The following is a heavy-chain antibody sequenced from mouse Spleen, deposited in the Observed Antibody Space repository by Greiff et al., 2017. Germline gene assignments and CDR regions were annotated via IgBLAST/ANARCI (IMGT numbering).Heavy chain of an antibody. CDR1: GFTFSDYG. V-gene: IGHV5-17*01. Sequence: EVKVVESGGGLVKPGGSLKLSCAASGFTFSDYGMHWVRQAPEKGLEWVAYISSGSSTIYYADTVKGRFTISRDNAKNTLFLQMTSLRSEDTAMYYCARGWLLRLDYWGQGTTLTVSS. J-gene: IGHJ2*01. D-gene: IGHD2-3*01. CDR3: ARGWLLRLDY. CDR2: ISSGSSTI.